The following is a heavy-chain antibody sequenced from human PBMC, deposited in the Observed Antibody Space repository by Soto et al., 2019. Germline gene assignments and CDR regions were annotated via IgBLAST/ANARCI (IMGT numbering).Heavy chain of an antibody. CDR2: TYNSGST. J-gene: IGHJ6*02. CDR3: ARGLRYCGMDV. CDR1: GGSFSGYY. Sequence: LSLICAVCGGSFSGYYWSCILQPPGKWLEWNGETYNSGSTNYTPSLKRRVTISVDTSKNQLYLKLSSVTAADTAVYYCARGLRYCGMDVWGQGTRVTVS. V-gene: IGHV4-34*01.